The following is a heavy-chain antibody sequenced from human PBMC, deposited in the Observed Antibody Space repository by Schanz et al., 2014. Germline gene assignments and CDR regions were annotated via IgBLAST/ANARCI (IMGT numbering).Heavy chain of an antibody. V-gene: IGHV3-21*04. CDR2: ISSRSSYI. CDR1: GFNFSSHW. J-gene: IGHJ4*02. D-gene: IGHD2-21*01. Sequence: EVQLVESGGGLVQPGGSLRLSCAASGFNFSSHWMTWVRQAPGKGLEWVSSISSRSSYIYYTDSVKGRFTISRDNAKKSLSLQMNSLRAEDTAVYYCAKGQLLSYYFDYWGQGTLVTVSS. CDR3: AKGQLLSYYFDY.